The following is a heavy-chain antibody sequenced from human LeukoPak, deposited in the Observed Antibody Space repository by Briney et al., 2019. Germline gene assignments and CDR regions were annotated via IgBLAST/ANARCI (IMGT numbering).Heavy chain of an antibody. J-gene: IGHJ5*02. CDR3: ARDGCSSTTNCDENNWFDP. D-gene: IGHD2/OR15-2a*01. CDR1: GYTFSDYY. Sequence: ASVKVSCKASGYTFSDYYMHWVRQAPGQGLEWMGVINPSGGSTRYAQKFQGRVTMTRDMSTSTVDMELRSLRSEDTAVYYCARDGCSSTTNCDENNWFDPWGKGTLVIVSS. V-gene: IGHV1-46*01. CDR2: INPSGGST.